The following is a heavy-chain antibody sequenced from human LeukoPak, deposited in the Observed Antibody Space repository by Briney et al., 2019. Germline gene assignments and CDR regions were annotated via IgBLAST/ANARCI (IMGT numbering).Heavy chain of an antibody. CDR3: ARSATVKGAFTI. J-gene: IGHJ3*02. CDR2: IDPSDSYT. CDR1: GYRLTSYW. Sequence: GESLRISCKGSGYRLTSYWISWVRQMPGKGLEWMGRIDPSDSYTKYSPSFQGHVTISADKSISTAYLQWSSLKASDTALYYCARSATVKGAFTIWGQGTTVTVSS. D-gene: IGHD4-17*01. V-gene: IGHV5-10-1*01.